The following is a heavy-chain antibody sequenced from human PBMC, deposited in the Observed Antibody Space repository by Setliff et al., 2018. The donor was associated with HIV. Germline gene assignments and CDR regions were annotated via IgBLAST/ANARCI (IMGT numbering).Heavy chain of an antibody. Sequence: ASVKVSCKASGYTFTGYYMHWVRTAPGQGLEWMGWINPNSGGTTYAQKFRGRVTMTRDTSISTAYMEVSRLRSDATAVYYCARDHCSSSGCYEYSYYGMDVWGQGTTVTVSS. D-gene: IGHD2-2*01. J-gene: IGHJ6*02. CDR2: INPNSGGT. V-gene: IGHV1-2*02. CDR1: GYTFTGYY. CDR3: ARDHCSSSGCYEYSYYGMDV.